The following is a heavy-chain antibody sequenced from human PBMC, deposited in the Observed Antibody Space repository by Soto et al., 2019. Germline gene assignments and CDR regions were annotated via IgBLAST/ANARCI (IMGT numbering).Heavy chain of an antibody. Sequence: EVQLLESGGGLVQPGGSLRLSCAASGFTFSSYAMSWVRQAPGKGLEWVSAISGSGGSTYYADSVKGRFTISSDNSKKTLYLQMNSLRAEDTAVYYCAKGFHDFWSGYYDSWGQGTLVTVSS. V-gene: IGHV3-23*01. CDR1: GFTFSSYA. CDR2: ISGSGGST. J-gene: IGHJ4*01. D-gene: IGHD3-3*01. CDR3: AKGFHDFWSGYYDS.